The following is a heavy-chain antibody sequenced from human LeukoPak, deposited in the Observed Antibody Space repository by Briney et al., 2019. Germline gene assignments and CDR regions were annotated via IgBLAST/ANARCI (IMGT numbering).Heavy chain of an antibody. J-gene: IGHJ4*02. Sequence: PGGSLRLSCAASGFTVSSNYMSWVRQAPGKGLEWVSVIYSGGSTYYADSVKGRFTISRDNSKNTLYLQMNSLRAEDTAVYYCALSHDILTGYYDFDYWGQGTLVTVSS. V-gene: IGHV3-66*01. CDR3: ALSHDILTGYYDFDY. CDR1: GFTVSSNY. CDR2: IYSGGST. D-gene: IGHD3-9*01.